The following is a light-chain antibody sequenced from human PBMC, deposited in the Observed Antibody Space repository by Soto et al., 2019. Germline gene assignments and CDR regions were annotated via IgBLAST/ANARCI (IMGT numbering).Light chain of an antibody. Sequence: DIQMTQSPSSQSASVGDRVNITCRASQSISRYLNWYQQKPGKAPKLLIYAVSGLQTGVPSRFSGSGSATDFTLTITSLQPEDFATYYCQQSYIIPFTFGPGTKVDIK. CDR2: AVS. CDR1: QSISRY. J-gene: IGKJ3*01. V-gene: IGKV1-39*01. CDR3: QQSYIIPFT.